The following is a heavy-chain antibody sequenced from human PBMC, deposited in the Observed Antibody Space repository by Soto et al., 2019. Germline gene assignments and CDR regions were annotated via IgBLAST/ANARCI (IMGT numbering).Heavy chain of an antibody. Sequence: PSETLSLTCTVSGGSISSYYWSWIRQPPGKGLEWNGYIYYSGSTNYNPSLKSRVTISVDTSKNQFSLKLSSVTATDTAVYYCAGGEAGIVVVPAAMTYYYYMDVWGKGTTVTVSS. CDR1: GGSISSYY. V-gene: IGHV4-59*08. D-gene: IGHD2-2*01. CDR2: IYYSGST. J-gene: IGHJ6*03. CDR3: AGGEAGIVVVPAAMTYYYYMDV.